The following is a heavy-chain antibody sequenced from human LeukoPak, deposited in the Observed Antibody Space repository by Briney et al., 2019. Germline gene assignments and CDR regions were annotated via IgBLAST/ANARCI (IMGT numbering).Heavy chain of an antibody. V-gene: IGHV1-2*04. CDR1: GYTFTGYY. Sequence: ASVKVSCKASGYTFTGYYMHWVRQAPGQGLEWMGWINPNSGGTSYAQKFQGWVTMTRDTSISTAYMELSRLRSDDTAVYYCASAYYDYVWGSYRHGAFDIWGQGTMVTVSS. J-gene: IGHJ3*02. CDR2: INPNSGGT. D-gene: IGHD3-16*02. CDR3: ASAYYDYVWGSYRHGAFDI.